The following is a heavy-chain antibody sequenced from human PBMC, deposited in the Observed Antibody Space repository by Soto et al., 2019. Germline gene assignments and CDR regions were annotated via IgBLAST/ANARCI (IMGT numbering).Heavy chain of an antibody. CDR1: GYTFTNYY. J-gene: IGHJ4*02. Sequence: ASVKVSCKASGYTFTNYYMHWVRQAPGQGLEWLGIINPSGGSTNYAQKFQGRVAMTRDTSTSTVYMELTSLRSEDTAVYYCARGEVVAATSYSDYWGQGTLVTVSS. D-gene: IGHD2-15*01. CDR3: ARGEVVAATSYSDY. CDR2: INPSGGST. V-gene: IGHV1-46*01.